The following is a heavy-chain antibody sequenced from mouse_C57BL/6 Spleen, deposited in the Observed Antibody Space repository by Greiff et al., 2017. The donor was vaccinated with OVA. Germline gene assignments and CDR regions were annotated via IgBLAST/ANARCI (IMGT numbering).Heavy chain of an antibody. J-gene: IGHJ4*01. V-gene: IGHV2-9*01. Sequence: VQVVESGPGLVAPSQSLSITCTVSGFSLTSYGVDWVRQPPGKGLEWLGVIWGGGSTNYNSALMSRLSISKDNSKSQVFLKMNSLQTDDTAMYYCAKRSYDGYYVYAMDYWGQGTSVTVSS. CDR3: AKRSYDGYYVYAMDY. D-gene: IGHD2-3*01. CDR2: IWGGGST. CDR1: GFSLTSYG.